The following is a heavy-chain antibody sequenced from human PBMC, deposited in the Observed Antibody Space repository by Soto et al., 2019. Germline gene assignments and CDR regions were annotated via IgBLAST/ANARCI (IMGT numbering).Heavy chain of an antibody. CDR1: GGSFSGYY. CDR3: ARSPPYPILTAYSYYGMDV. CDR2: INHSGST. Sequence: SETLSLTCAVYGGSFSGYYWSWIRQPPGKGLEWIGEINHSGSTNYNPSLKSRVTISVDTSKNQFSLKLSSVTAADTAVYYCARSPPYPILTAYSYYGMDVWGQGTTVTVS. V-gene: IGHV4-34*01. D-gene: IGHD3-9*01. J-gene: IGHJ6*02.